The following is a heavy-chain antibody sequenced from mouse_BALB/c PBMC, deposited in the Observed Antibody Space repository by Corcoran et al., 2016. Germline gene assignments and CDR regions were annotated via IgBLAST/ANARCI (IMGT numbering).Heavy chain of an antibody. CDR1: GYTFSSYW. CDR2: ILPGSGST. J-gene: IGHJ3*01. CDR3: ARDYGSSRFAY. D-gene: IGHD1-1*01. V-gene: IGHV1-9*01. Sequence: QVQLQQSGAELMKPGASVKISCKATGYTFSSYWIEWVKQRPGHGLEWIGEILPGSGSTNYNEKFKGKATFTADTSYNTAYMQLSSLTSEDSAVYYCARDYGSSRFAYWGQGTLVTVSA.